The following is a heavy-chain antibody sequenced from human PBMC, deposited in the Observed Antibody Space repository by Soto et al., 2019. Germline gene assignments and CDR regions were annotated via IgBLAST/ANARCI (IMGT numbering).Heavy chain of an antibody. CDR3: ARGRDGDY. Sequence: QVHLVQSGAEVKKPGASVKVSCQASGYAFTTYGITWVRQAPGQGLEWMGWISAHNGNTNYAQKFQGRVTVTRDTSTSTAYMELRSRRSDDTAVYYCARGRDGDYWGQGALVTVSS. CDR1: GYAFTTYG. V-gene: IGHV1-18*01. CDR2: ISAHNGNT. D-gene: IGHD6-6*01. J-gene: IGHJ4*02.